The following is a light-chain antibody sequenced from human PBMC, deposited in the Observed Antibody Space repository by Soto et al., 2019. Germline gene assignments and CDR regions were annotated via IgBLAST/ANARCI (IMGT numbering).Light chain of an antibody. V-gene: IGKV3-20*01. CDR3: QQYGSSPWA. J-gene: IGKJ1*01. Sequence: EIVLTQSPGTLSLSPGERATLSCRASQSVSSSYLAWYQQKPGQAPRLLIYGTSSRATGIPDRFSGSGSGTDFTLTISRVEPEDFAVYYCQQYGSSPWAFGPGTKVDIK. CDR1: QSVSSSY. CDR2: GTS.